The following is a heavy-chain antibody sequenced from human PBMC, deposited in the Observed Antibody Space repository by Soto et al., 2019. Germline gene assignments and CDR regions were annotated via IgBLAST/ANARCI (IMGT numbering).Heavy chain of an antibody. CDR2: TSWDDDE. CDR3: AHSRDLRNGDTQVGDFDY. D-gene: IGHD3-16*01. Sequence: QINLKESGPTLVKPTQTLTLTCSFSGFSLTTAGVGVGWVRESPGEALEWLALTSWDDDERYSPSLKTRLTITEYTAKIQVVLKMTHLAPVDTATSDCAHSRDLRNGDTQVGDFDYGGQGTLVTVSS. J-gene: IGHJ4*02. V-gene: IGHV2-5*02. CDR1: GFSLTTAGVG.